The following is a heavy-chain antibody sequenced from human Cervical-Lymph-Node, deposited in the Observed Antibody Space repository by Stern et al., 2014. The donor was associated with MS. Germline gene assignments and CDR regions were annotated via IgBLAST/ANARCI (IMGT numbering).Heavy chain of an antibody. Sequence: QVQLVQSGAEVKKPGASVTVSCNVAGHPLSELAMHWLRQLPTRGLEGMGQFDPEDGETVYAQQFQGRLSMTEDTSTGTAYMTLTALRSEDTAVYYCATDRGVKWCPGTLVTVSS. CDR3: ATDRGVK. V-gene: IGHV1-24*01. J-gene: IGHJ4*02. CDR1: GHPLSELA. D-gene: IGHD3-10*01. CDR2: FDPEDGET.